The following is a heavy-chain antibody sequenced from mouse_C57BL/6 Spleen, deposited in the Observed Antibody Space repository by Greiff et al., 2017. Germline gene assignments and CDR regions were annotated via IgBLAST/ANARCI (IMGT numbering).Heavy chain of an antibody. J-gene: IGHJ2*01. CDR1: GFTFSNYW. CDR3: TGDYGSSYYFDY. D-gene: IGHD1-1*01. V-gene: IGHV6-3*01. CDR2: IRLKSDNYTT. Sequence: EVKLEESGGGLVQPGGSMKLSCVASGFTFSNYWMNWVRQSPEKGLEWVAQIRLKSDNYTTDHAEYVKGRFTISRDASKSSLDLQMNNLRAEDTGIYYCTGDYGSSYYFDYWGQGPTLTVSS.